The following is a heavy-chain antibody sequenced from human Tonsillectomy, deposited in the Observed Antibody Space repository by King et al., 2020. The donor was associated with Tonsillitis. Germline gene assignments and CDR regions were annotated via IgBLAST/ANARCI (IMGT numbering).Heavy chain of an antibody. J-gene: IGHJ3*02. CDR2: INYSGST. D-gene: IGHD2-15*01. CDR1: GGSISSYY. CDR3: ARMEAAYEAFDI. V-gene: IGHV4-59*01. Sequence: VQLQESGPGLVKPSETLSLTCTVSGGSISSYYWSWIRQPPGRGLEWIGYINYSGSTNYNPSLKSRVTISVDTSKNQFSLKLSSVTAADTAVYYCARMEAAYEAFDIWGQGTMVTVSS.